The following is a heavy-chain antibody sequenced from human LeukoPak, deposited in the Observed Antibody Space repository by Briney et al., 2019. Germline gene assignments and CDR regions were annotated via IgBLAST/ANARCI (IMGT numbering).Heavy chain of an antibody. CDR1: GGSIRTYY. D-gene: IGHD1-26*01. Sequence: SETLSLTCTVSGGSIRTYYWSWIRQPPGKGLEWIGYIYHSGSTNFNASLKSRVTISVDTSRNQFSLKVSSVTAADTAVYYCARGVGSGSYYFAPWGQGTLVTVSS. CDR3: ARGVGSGSYYFAP. CDR2: IYHSGST. V-gene: IGHV4-59*01. J-gene: IGHJ5*02.